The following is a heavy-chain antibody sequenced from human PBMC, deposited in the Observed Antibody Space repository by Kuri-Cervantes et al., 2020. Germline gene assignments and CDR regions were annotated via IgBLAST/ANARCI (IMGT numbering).Heavy chain of an antibody. V-gene: IGHV3-30*18. CDR3: AKGRSVNWNYFSGMDV. CDR1: GFTFSSYS. J-gene: IGHJ6*02. D-gene: IGHD1-1*01. CDR2: ISYDGSNK. Sequence: GGSLRLSCAASGFTFSSYSMNWVRQAPGKGLEWVAVISYDGSNKYYADSVKGRFTISRDNSKNTLYLQINSLRAEDTAVYYCAKGRSVNWNYFSGMDVWGQGTTVTVSS.